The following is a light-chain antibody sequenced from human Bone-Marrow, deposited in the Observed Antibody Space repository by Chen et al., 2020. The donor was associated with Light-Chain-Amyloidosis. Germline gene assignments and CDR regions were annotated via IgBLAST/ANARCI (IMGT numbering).Light chain of an antibody. V-gene: IGLV3-21*02. J-gene: IGLJ3*02. CDR1: NIGSTS. Sequence: SYVLTQPSSVSVAPGQTATIACGGNNIGSTSVHWYQQTPGQAPLLVVYDDRDRPTGIPERLSGSNSGNTATLTVSRVEGGDEADYYCQVWDRSSGRPVFGGGTKLTVL. CDR2: DDR. CDR3: QVWDRSSGRPV.